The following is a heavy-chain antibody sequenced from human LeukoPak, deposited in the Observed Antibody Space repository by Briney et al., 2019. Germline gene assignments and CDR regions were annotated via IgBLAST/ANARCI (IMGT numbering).Heavy chain of an antibody. V-gene: IGHV3-74*01. J-gene: IGHJ4*02. Sequence: GGSLRLSCAASGFTFSSYWIHWVRQAPGKGLVWVSRINSDGSSTTYADSVKGRFTISRDNAKNTLYLQMNSLSAEDTGVYYCARARYSGGSSYYFDYWGQGTLVTASS. CDR1: GFTFSSYW. D-gene: IGHD2-15*01. CDR2: INSDGSST. CDR3: ARARYSGGSSYYFDY.